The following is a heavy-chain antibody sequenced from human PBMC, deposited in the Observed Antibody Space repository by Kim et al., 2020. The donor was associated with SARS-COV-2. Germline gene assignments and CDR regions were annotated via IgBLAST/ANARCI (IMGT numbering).Heavy chain of an antibody. Sequence: GGSLRLSCAASGFTFSSYGTHWVRQAPGKGLEWVAVIWYDGSNKYYADSVKGRFTISRDNSKNTLYLQMNSLRAEDTAVYYCARGGAAAGTPPINDAFDIWGQGTMVTVSS. CDR2: IWYDGSNK. CDR1: GFTFSSYG. J-gene: IGHJ3*02. D-gene: IGHD6-13*01. V-gene: IGHV3-33*01. CDR3: ARGGAAAGTPPINDAFDI.